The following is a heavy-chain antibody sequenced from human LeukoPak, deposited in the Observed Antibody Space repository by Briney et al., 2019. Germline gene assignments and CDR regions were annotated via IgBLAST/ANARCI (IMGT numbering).Heavy chain of an antibody. V-gene: IGHV3-7*04. D-gene: IGHD3-22*01. Sequence: GGSLRLSCAASGFTFSNYYMSWVRQAPGKGPEWVANIRQDASAVFQVDSLKGRFTVSRDNTKNSLYLQMSSLRVEDTAVYYCARWIHDSAAWRLDYWGRGALVTVSS. CDR1: GFTFSNYY. J-gene: IGHJ4*02. CDR3: ARWIHDSAAWRLDY. CDR2: IRQDASAV.